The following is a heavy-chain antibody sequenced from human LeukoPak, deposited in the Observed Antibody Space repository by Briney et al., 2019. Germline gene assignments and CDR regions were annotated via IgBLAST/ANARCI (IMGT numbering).Heavy chain of an antibody. CDR2: ISSSGSTI. J-gene: IGHJ4*02. V-gene: IGHV3-48*03. CDR1: GFTFSSYE. Sequence: GGSLRLSCAASGFTFSSYEMNWVRQAPGKGLEWVSYISSSGSTIYYADSVKGRFTISRDNAKNSLYLQMNSLRAEDTAVYYCARGERSAAGDYWGQGTLVTVSS. D-gene: IGHD6-13*01. CDR3: ARGERSAAGDY.